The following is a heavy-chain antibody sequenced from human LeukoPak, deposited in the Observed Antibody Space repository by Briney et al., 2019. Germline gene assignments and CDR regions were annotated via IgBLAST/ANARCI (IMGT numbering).Heavy chain of an antibody. Sequence: SETLSLTCAVYGGSFSGYYWSWIRQPPGKGLEWIGEIHHSGSTNYNPSLKSRVSMSVDTSKKQFSLKLRSVTAADTAVYYCANSARWSSWTGQYYYYGMDVWGQGTTVTVSS. CDR3: ANSARWSSWTGQYYYYGMDV. J-gene: IGHJ6*02. V-gene: IGHV4-34*01. CDR1: GGSFSGYY. CDR2: IHHSGST. D-gene: IGHD6-13*01.